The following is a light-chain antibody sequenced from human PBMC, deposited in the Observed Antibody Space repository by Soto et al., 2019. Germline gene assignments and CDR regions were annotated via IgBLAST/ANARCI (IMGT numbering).Light chain of an antibody. CDR2: DIS. CDR1: ENIISN. Sequence: EIVLTQSPGTLSLSPGERATLSCRASENIISNFAWYQLRRGQPPRLLIYDISTRATGVPARFSGSGSGTEFTLTISGLQSEDFALYFCQQYNNWPFSFGPGTRLEI. CDR3: QQYNNWPFS. J-gene: IGKJ5*01. V-gene: IGKV3-15*01.